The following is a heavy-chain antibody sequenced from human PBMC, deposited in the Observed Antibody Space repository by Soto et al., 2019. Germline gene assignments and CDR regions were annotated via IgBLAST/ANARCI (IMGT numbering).Heavy chain of an antibody. CDR2: IYYSGST. CDR3: ARGPDTGYSSFDP. D-gene: IGHD6-19*01. V-gene: IGHV4-59*01. CDR1: GGSISSYY. J-gene: IGHJ5*02. Sequence: SETLSLTCTVSGGSISSYYWSWIRQPPGKGLEWIGYIYYSGSTNYNPSLKSRVTISVDTSKNQFSLKLSSVTAADTAVYYCARGPDTGYSSFDPWGQGTLVTVS.